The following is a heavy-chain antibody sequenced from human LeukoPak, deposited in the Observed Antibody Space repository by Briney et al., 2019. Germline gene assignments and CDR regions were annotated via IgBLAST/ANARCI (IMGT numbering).Heavy chain of an antibody. CDR1: GGSISSRSCY. CDR2: IYISGST. V-gene: IGHV4-61*02. CDR3: ARDRDYGDNY. J-gene: IGHJ4*02. Sequence: PSETLSLTCTVSGGSISSRSCYWSWIRQPAGKGLEWIGRIYISGSTNYNPSLKSRVTISIDTSKNQFSLNLSSVTAADTAVYYCARDRDYGDNYWGQGTLVTVSS. D-gene: IGHD4-17*01.